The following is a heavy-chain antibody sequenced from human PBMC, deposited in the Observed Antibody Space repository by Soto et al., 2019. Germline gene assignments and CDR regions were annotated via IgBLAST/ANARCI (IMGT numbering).Heavy chain of an antibody. D-gene: IGHD5-18*01. V-gene: IGHV4-34*01. J-gene: IGHJ4*02. CDR1: GGSFSGYY. CDR3: VDLRGYSYGYVY. Sequence: SETLSLTCAVYGGSFSGYYWSWIRQPPGKGLEWIGEINHSGSTNYNPSLKSRVTISVDTSKNQFSLKLSSVTAADTAVYYCVDLRGYSYGYVYWGQGTLVTVSS. CDR2: INHSGST.